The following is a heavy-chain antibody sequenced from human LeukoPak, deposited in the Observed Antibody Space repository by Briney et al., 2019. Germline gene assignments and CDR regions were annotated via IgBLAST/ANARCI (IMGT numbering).Heavy chain of an antibody. CDR3: ARGCSSTSCYDNWFDP. J-gene: IGHJ5*02. CDR1: GYTFTGYY. CDR2: INPNSGGT. V-gene: IGHV1-2*06. D-gene: IGHD2-2*01. Sequence: ASVKVSCKASGYTFTGYYMHWVRQAPGQGLEWMGRINPNSGGTNYAQKFQGRVTMTRDTSISTAYMELSRLRSDDTAVYYCARGCSSTSCYDNWFDPWGQGTLVTVSS.